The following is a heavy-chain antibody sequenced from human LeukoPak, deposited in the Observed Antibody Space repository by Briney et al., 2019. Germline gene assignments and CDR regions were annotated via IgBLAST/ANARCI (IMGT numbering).Heavy chain of an antibody. J-gene: IGHJ4*02. CDR3: ARRILVVMGYYFDY. CDR2: IYYSGST. CDR1: GGSISSSSYY. V-gene: IGHV4-39*07. D-gene: IGHD3-22*01. Sequence: PSETLSLTCTVSGGSISSSSYYWGWIRQPPGKGLEWIGSIYYSGSTYYNPSLKSRVTMSVDTSKNQFSLKLSSVTAADTAVYYCARRILVVMGYYFDYWGQGTLVTVSS.